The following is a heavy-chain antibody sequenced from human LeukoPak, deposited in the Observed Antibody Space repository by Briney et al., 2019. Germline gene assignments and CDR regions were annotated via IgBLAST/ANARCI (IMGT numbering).Heavy chain of an antibody. V-gene: IGHV4-31*03. J-gene: IGHJ4*02. CDR2: IYYSGST. D-gene: IGHD6-13*01. Sequence: PSETLSLTCTVSGGSISSGGYYCSWIRQHPGTGLEWIGYIYYSGSTYYNSSLKSRVTISVDTSKNQFSLKLSSVTAADTAVYYCARYSSSWYYFDYWGQGTLVTVSS. CDR3: ARYSSSWYYFDY. CDR1: GGSISSGGYY.